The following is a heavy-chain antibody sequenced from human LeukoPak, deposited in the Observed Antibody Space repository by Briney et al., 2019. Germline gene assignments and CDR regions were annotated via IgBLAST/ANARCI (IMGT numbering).Heavy chain of an antibody. CDR1: GFTFSDYY. D-gene: IGHD3-22*01. Sequence: GGSLRLSCAASGFTFSDYYMSWIRQAPGKGREWVSYISSSGSTIYYADSVKGRFTISRDNAKNSLYLQMNSLRAEDTAVFYCASGGNYYDNSGYLFQYWGQGTLVTVSS. J-gene: IGHJ1*01. CDR2: ISSSGSTI. V-gene: IGHV3-11*04. CDR3: ASGGNYYDNSGYLFQY.